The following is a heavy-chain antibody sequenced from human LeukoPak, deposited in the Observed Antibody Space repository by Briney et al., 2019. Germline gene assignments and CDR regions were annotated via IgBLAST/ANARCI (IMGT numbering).Heavy chain of an antibody. CDR2: ISSSSYI. Sequence: GGSLRLSCAASGFTFSSYSMNWVRQPPGKGLEWVSSISSSSYIYYADSVKGRFTISRDNAKNSLYLQMNSLRAEDTAVYYCASETADGSGSYLPNYFDYWGQGTLVTVSS. D-gene: IGHD3-10*01. CDR1: GFTFSSYS. CDR3: ASETADGSGSYLPNYFDY. J-gene: IGHJ4*02. V-gene: IGHV3-21*01.